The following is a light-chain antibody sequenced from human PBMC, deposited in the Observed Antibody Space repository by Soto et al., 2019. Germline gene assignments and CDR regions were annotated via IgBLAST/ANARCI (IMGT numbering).Light chain of an antibody. CDR1: QSVSSSN. V-gene: IGKV3-15*01. Sequence: EILFTQSPDTLSLSPGKRVILSCRASQSVSSSNLAWYQQKTGQAPRILIYGASTRDTGIPARFSGSGSRTEFTLTISRLQSEDFKVYYCQQYNNWPRTFGQGTKVDIK. CDR2: GAS. J-gene: IGKJ1*01. CDR3: QQYNNWPRT.